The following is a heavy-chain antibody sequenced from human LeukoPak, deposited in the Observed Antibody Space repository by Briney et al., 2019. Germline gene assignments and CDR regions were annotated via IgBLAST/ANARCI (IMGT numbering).Heavy chain of an antibody. J-gene: IGHJ4*02. Sequence: GESLKISCKASGYSFTSYWIGWVRQMPGKGLEWMGIIDPSDSETRYTPSFQGQITISVDKSLTTADLQWNSLKASDTAMYYCARQTAMGRSGDYWGQGTLVTVSS. V-gene: IGHV5-51*01. D-gene: IGHD5-18*01. CDR2: IDPSDSET. CDR1: GYSFTSYW. CDR3: ARQTAMGRSGDY.